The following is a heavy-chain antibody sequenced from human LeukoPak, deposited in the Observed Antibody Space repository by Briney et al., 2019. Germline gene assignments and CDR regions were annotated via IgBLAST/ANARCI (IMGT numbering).Heavy chain of an antibody. CDR2: MSPSSGHT. Sequence: SVKFSCKASGDTFTYYDINWVRHATGQGLAWMGWMSPSSGHTGYAQKFQGRVTMTRSTSISTAYMELSSLRSEDTAVYYCARGPPNWGFDYWGQGTLVTVSS. V-gene: IGHV1-8*01. CDR3: ARGPPNWGFDY. D-gene: IGHD7-27*01. J-gene: IGHJ4*02. CDR1: GDTFTYYD.